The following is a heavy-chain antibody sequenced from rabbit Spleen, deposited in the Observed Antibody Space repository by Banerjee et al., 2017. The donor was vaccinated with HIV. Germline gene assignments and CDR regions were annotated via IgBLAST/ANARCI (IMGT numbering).Heavy chain of an antibody. Sequence: QEQLVESGGGLVQPTGSLTLTCKASGFSFGGRDVMCWVRQAPGKGLEWIACINAATGRPVYATWAKGRFTISRTSSTTVTLQMTSLTAADRAAYFCARDLVGVIGWNFYLWGQGTLVTVS. CDR3: ARDLVGVIGWNFYL. CDR2: INAATGRP. V-gene: IGHV1S45*01. D-gene: IGHD1-1*01. J-gene: IGHJ4*01. CDR1: GFSFGGRDV.